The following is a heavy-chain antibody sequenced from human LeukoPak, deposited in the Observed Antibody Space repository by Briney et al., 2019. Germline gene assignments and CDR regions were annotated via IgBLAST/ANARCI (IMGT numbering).Heavy chain of an antibody. CDR3: ARTQLKPPLYYYDSSGYYFDY. V-gene: IGHV1-69*13. Sequence: SVKVSCKASGGTFSSYAISWVRQAPGQGLEWMGGIIPIFGTANYAQKFQGRVTITADESTSTAYMELSSLRSEDTAVYYCARTQLKPPLYYYDSSGYYFDYWGQGTLVTVSS. J-gene: IGHJ4*02. D-gene: IGHD3-22*01. CDR2: IIPIFGTA. CDR1: GGTFSSYA.